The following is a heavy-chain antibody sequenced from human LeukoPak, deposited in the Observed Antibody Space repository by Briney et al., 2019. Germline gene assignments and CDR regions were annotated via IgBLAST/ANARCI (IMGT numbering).Heavy chain of an antibody. D-gene: IGHD3-9*01. CDR3: ARVGSLRYFDWLLSDRRLEDDY. J-gene: IGHJ4*02. CDR2: IEYDGSDK. V-gene: IGHV3-30*02. CDR1: GFIFSNYD. Sequence: PGGSLRLSCAAPGFIFSNYDMHWVRQAPGKGLEWVAFIEYDGSDKYYADSVKGRFTISRDNSKNTLYLQMNSLRAEDTAVYYCARVGSLRYFDWLLSDRRLEDDYWGQGTLVTVSS.